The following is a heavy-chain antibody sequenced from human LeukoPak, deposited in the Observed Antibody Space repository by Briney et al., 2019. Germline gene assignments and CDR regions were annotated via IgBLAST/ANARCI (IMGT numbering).Heavy chain of an antibody. CDR2: ISYDGSNK. D-gene: IGHD2-2*01. CDR3: ATLYQLLYFDY. Sequence: GGSLRLSCAASGFTFSSYGMHWVRQAPGKGLEWVAVISYDGSNKYYADSVKGRFTISRDNSKNTLYLQMNSLRAEDTAVYYCATLYQLLYFDYWGQGTLVTVSS. CDR1: GFTFSSYG. J-gene: IGHJ4*02. V-gene: IGHV3-30*03.